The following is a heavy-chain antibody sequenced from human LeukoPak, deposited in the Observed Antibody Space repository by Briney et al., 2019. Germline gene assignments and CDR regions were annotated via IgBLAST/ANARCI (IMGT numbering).Heavy chain of an antibody. D-gene: IGHD2-2*01. J-gene: IGHJ4*02. Sequence: GASVKVSCKASGYTFSNYYMHWVRQAPGQGLEWMGIINPSADKTNYAQKFQGRVTITADKSTSTAYMELSSLRSEDTAVYYCARVGYCSSTSCYAVGVFDYWGQGTLVTVSS. CDR3: ARVGYCSSTSCYAVGVFDY. V-gene: IGHV1-46*01. CDR2: INPSADKT. CDR1: GYTFSNYY.